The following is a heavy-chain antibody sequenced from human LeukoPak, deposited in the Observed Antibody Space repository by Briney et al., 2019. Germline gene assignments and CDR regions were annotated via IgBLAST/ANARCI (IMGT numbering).Heavy chain of an antibody. Sequence: PGGSLRLSCVVSGFSFSSYNMNWVRQAPGKGLEWVSSISRSASNIYYADSVKGRFTISRDNAKNSFYLQMNSLRAEDTAVFYCARDPEGFGATYFDYWGQGTLVTVSS. CDR1: GFSFSSYN. J-gene: IGHJ4*02. D-gene: IGHD3-16*01. V-gene: IGHV3-21*01. CDR3: ARDPEGFGATYFDY. CDR2: ISRSASNI.